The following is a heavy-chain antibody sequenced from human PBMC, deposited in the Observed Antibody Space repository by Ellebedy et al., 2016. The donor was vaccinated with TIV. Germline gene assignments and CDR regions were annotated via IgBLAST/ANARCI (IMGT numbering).Heavy chain of an antibody. J-gene: IGHJ4*02. D-gene: IGHD6-19*01. CDR1: GGSINSYY. CDR2: IYGSGST. Sequence: MPSETLSLTCNLSGGSINSYYWPWTRPPAGKSRGWIGHIYGSGSTMYNPSLRSRVTMSVDTSKNQFSLKLRSVTAADTAIYYCARESSGNFVYWGQGILVTVSS. CDR3: ARESSGNFVY. V-gene: IGHV4-4*07.